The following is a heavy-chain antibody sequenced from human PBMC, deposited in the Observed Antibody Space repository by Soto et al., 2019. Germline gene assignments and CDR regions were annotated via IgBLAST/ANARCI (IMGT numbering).Heavy chain of an antibody. V-gene: IGHV3-11*01. J-gene: IGHJ4*02. CDR1: GFRFSDHY. Sequence: PGGSLRLSCAASGFRFSDHYMTWIRQAPGKGLEWVSKISSSGTTMYYADSVKGRFTVSRDNAKNSLYLQMNSLRAEDTAVYYCAGDPYYYGSAFWGQGTLATVSS. CDR3: AGDPYYYGSAF. CDR2: ISSSGTTM. D-gene: IGHD3-10*01.